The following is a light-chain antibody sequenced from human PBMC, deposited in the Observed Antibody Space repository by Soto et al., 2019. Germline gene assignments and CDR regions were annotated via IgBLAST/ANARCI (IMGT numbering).Light chain of an antibody. CDR2: GAS. CDR1: HSVSAS. Sequence: VMTQSPATLSVSPGERATLSCRASHSVSASLAWYQQKPGQAPRLLISGASTRAAGIPARFSGSGSGTDFTLTITSLRSEDFAVYYCQHYNAWPWTFGQGTNVDIK. CDR3: QHYNAWPWT. J-gene: IGKJ1*01. V-gene: IGKV3-15*01.